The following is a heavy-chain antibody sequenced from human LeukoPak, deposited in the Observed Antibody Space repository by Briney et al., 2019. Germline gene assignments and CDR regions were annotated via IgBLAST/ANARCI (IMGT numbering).Heavy chain of an antibody. J-gene: IGHJ6*03. CDR3: ARFSGPGMQHYYYYMDV. Sequence: GGSLRLSCPAPGFSVSMKYMTWFRQAPGKGLDWAPVIFSGGTTYYADSVKGRFTVSRDNSKNMMYLQMNSLRAEDAAVYYCARFSGPGMQHYYYYMDVWGTGTTVTVSS. D-gene: IGHD3-10*01. V-gene: IGHV3-53*01. CDR1: GFSVSMKY. CDR2: IFSGGTT.